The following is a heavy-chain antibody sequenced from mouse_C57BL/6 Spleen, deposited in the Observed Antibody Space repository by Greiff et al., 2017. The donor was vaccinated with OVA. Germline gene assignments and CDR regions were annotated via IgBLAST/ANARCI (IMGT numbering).Heavy chain of an antibody. Sequence: EVKLMESGPGLVKPSQSLSLTCSVTGYSITSGYYWNWIRQFPGNKLEWMGYISYDGSNNYNPSLKNRISITRDTSKNQFFLKLNSVTTEDTATYYCARDDSSGYVDYAMDYWGQGTSVTVSS. J-gene: IGHJ4*01. CDR3: ARDDSSGYVDYAMDY. V-gene: IGHV3-6*01. CDR2: ISYDGSN. D-gene: IGHD3-2*02. CDR1: GYSITSGYY.